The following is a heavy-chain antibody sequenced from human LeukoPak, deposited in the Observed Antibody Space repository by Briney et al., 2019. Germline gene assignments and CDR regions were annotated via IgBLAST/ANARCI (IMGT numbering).Heavy chain of an antibody. CDR1: GYSISSGYY. CDR2: IYHSGST. V-gene: IGHV4-38-2*02. D-gene: IGHD3-10*01. J-gene: IGHJ6*03. Sequence: SETLSLTCTVSGYSISSGYYWGWIRQPPGKGLEWIGSIYHSGSTYYNPSLKSRVTISVDTSKNQFSLKLSSVTAADTAVYYCAIQGWMYGSGSYRPKSRTYYMDVWGKGTTVTISS. CDR3: AIQGWMYGSGSYRPKSRTYYMDV.